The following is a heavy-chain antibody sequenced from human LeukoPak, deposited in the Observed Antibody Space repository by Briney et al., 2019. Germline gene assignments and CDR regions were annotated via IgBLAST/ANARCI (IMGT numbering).Heavy chain of an antibody. Sequence: ASVKVSCKASGYTFTSYGINWVRQAPGEGLEWMGWISADNGNTNYAQKFQGRVTMTTDTSTSTAYMELRSLRSDDTAVYYCARLPGYSSGGYFFPTACGGRGTRVTVSS. V-gene: IGHV1-18*01. CDR3: ARLPGYSSGGYFFPTAC. CDR2: ISADNGNT. CDR1: GYTFTSYG. D-gene: IGHD6-25*01. J-gene: IGHJ4*02.